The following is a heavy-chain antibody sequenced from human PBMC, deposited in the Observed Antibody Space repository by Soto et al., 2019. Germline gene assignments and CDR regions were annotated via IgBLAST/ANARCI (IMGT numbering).Heavy chain of an antibody. J-gene: IGHJ5*02. Sequence: VADGTISNLCFRWIRQPQKKGMEWIGYIYYSGSTNYNPSLKSRVTISVDTSKNQFSLKLGSVTAADTAVYYCARHPSDFWFDPWGQGTLVTVSS. CDR2: IYYSGST. CDR3: ARHPSDFWFDP. D-gene: IGHD2-21*02. CDR1: DGTISNLC. V-gene: IGHV4-59*08.